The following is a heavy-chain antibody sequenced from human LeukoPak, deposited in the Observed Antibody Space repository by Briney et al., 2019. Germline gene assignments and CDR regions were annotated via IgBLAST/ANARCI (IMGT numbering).Heavy chain of an antibody. Sequence: PSETLSLTRTVSGGSISSYYWSWIRQPPGKGLEWIGYIYYSGSTNYNPSLKSRVTISVDTSKNQFSLKLSSVTAADTAVYYCARDHLRHYYDSPTWGYYYYYMDVWGKGTTVTVSS. V-gene: IGHV4-59*12. D-gene: IGHD3-22*01. CDR1: GGSISSYY. J-gene: IGHJ6*03. CDR2: IYYSGST. CDR3: ARDHLRHYYDSPTWGYYYYYMDV.